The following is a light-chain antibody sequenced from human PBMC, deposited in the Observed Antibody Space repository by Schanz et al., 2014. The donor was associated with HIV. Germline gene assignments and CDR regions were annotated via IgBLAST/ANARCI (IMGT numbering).Light chain of an antibody. Sequence: QSALTQPASVSGSPGQSITISCTGTSSDVGGYNYVSWYQQPPGKAPKLMIYDVSDRTSGVSNRFSGSKSGNTASLTISGLQAEDEAGYYCSSYTSTSTWVLGGGTKLIVL. J-gene: IGLJ3*02. CDR3: SSYTSTSTWV. CDR2: DVS. V-gene: IGLV2-14*03. CDR1: SSDVGGYNY.